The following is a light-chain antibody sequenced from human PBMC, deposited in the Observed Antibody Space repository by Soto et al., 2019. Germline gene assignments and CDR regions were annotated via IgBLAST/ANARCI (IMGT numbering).Light chain of an antibody. CDR3: LQDYNYPWA. CDR2: GAS. V-gene: IGKV1-6*01. J-gene: IGKJ1*01. CDR1: KGISSD. Sequence: IQMTQSPSSLSASVGDRVTITCRASKGISSDVAWYQQKPGKVPKLLIYGASRLESGVPSRFSGSGFGTDFTLTISSLQPEDFATYYCLQDYNYPWAFGQGTKVEIK.